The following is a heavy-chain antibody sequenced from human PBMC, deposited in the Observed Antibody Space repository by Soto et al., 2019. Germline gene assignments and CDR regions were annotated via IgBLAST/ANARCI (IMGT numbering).Heavy chain of an antibody. J-gene: IGHJ6*02. Sequence: ASVKVSCKASGYTFTSYDINWVRQAPGQGLEWLGWMDPNSGSTGYAQNFQGRVTMTRNISINTAHMELSSLRSEDTAVYYCARERKFDFWRKGLDVWGQGTPVTFSS. D-gene: IGHD3-3*01. V-gene: IGHV1-8*01. CDR2: MDPNSGST. CDR3: ARERKFDFWRKGLDV. CDR1: GYTFTSYD.